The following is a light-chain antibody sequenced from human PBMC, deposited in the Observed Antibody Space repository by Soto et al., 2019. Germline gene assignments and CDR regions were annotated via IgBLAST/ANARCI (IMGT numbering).Light chain of an antibody. V-gene: IGLV2-8*01. CDR1: SSDVGGYNY. CDR2: EVS. Sequence: QSALTQPPSASGSPGQSVTISCSGTSSDVGGYNYVSWYQQHPGKAPKLMIYEVSKRPSGVPDRFSGSKSGNTASLTVSGLKAEDEADYYCTSYAGSNNSLYVFGTGNKVTVL. J-gene: IGLJ1*01. CDR3: TSYAGSNNSLYV.